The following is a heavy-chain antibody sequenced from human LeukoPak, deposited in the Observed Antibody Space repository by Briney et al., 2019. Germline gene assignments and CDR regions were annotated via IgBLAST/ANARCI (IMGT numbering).Heavy chain of an antibody. Sequence: LRLSCAASGFTFSDYYMSWIRQHPGKGLEWIGYIYYSGSTYYNPSLESRVTISVDTSKNQFSLKLSSVTAADTAVYYCARSPAFDIWGQGTMVTVSS. V-gene: IGHV4-31*02. J-gene: IGHJ3*02. CDR3: ARSPAFDI. CDR1: GFTFSDYY. CDR2: IYYSGST.